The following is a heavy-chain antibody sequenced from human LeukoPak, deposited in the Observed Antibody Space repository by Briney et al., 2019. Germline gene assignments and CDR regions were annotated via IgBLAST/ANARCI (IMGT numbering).Heavy chain of an antibody. CDR3: ARDVSV. CDR2: ISSSSGYI. D-gene: IGHD2/OR15-2a*01. CDR1: GFTFSSYS. V-gene: IGHV3-21*01. Sequence: GSLRLSCAASGFTFSSYSMNWVRQAPGKGLEWVSSISSSSGYIYYADSVKGRFTISRDNAKNSLYLQMNSLRAEDTAVYYCARDVSVWGQGTTVTVSS. J-gene: IGHJ6*02.